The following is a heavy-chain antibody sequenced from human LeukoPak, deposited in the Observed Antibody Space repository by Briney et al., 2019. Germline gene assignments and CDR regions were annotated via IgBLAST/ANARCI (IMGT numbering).Heavy chain of an antibody. CDR2: IKQDGSEK. V-gene: IGHV3-7*01. D-gene: IGHD3-22*01. Sequence: PGGSLRLSCAASGFTFSSYGMHWVRQAPGKGLEWVANIKQDGSEKYYVDSVKGRFTISRDNAKNSLYLQMNSLRAEDTAVYYCARDGPDPNYDSSGYYAGSLDYWGQGTLVTVSS. J-gene: IGHJ4*02. CDR1: GFTFSSYG. CDR3: ARDGPDPNYDSSGYYAGSLDY.